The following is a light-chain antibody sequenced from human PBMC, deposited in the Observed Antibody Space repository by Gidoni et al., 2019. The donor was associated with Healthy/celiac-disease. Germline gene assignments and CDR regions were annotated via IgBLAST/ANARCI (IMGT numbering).Light chain of an antibody. CDR1: QSVLYSSNNKNY. Sequence: DIVMTQSPDSLAVSLGERATINCKSSQSVLYSSNNKNYLAWYQQKPGQPPKLLIYWASTREAGVPDRFSGSGSGTDFTLTISILQAEDVAVYYCQQYYSTPCSFGQXTKLEIK. V-gene: IGKV4-1*01. J-gene: IGKJ2*04. CDR3: QQYYSTPCS. CDR2: WAS.